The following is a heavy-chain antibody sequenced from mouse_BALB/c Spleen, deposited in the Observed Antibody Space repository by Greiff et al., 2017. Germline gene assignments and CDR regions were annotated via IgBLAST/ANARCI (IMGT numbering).Heavy chain of an antibody. CDR2: ISSGGST. CDR3: ARESYDGFAY. CDR1: GFTFSSYA. J-gene: IGHJ3*01. D-gene: IGHD1-1*01. Sequence: EVNVVESGGGLVKPGGSLKLSCAASGFTFSSYAMSWVRQTPEKRLEWVASISSGGSTYYPDSVKGRFTISRDNARNILYLQMSSLRSEDTAMYYCARESYDGFAYWGQGTLVTVSA. V-gene: IGHV5-6-5*01.